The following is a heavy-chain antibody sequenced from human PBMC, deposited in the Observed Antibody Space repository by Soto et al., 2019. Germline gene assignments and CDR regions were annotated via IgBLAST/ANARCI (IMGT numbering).Heavy chain of an antibody. D-gene: IGHD2-21*02. V-gene: IGHV1-69*02. Sequence: QVQLVQSGAEVKKPGSSVKVSCKASGGTFSSYTISWVRQAPGQGLEWMGRIIPILGIANYAQKFQGRVTITADKSTSTADLELRSLRSEDTAVYYCARGTVTAPLSTFFDYWGQGTLVTVAS. CDR1: GGTFSSYT. CDR2: IIPILGIA. J-gene: IGHJ4*02. CDR3: ARGTVTAPLSTFFDY.